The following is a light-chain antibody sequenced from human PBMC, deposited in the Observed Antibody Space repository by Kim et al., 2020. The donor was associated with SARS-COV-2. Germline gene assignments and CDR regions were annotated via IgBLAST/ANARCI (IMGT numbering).Light chain of an antibody. CDR1: KLGDKY. CDR2: QDS. CDR3: QAWDSSTVV. J-gene: IGLJ2*01. Sequence: SYELTQPPSVSVSPGQTASITCSGDKLGDKYASXYQQKPGQSPVLVIYQDSKRPSGIPERVSGSNSGNTATLTISGTQTMDEADYYCQAWDSSTVVFGGG. V-gene: IGLV3-1*01.